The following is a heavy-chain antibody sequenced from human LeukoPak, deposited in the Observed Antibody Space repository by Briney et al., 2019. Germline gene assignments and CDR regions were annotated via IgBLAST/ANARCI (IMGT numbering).Heavy chain of an antibody. CDR2: IKQDGSEI. D-gene: IGHD3-9*01. CDR3: ARHKDWAFDF. J-gene: IGHJ3*01. CDR1: AFTFSRHW. Sequence: GGSLRLSCAVSAFTFSRHWMAWVRQAPGKGLEWVAKIKQDGSEISYVDSVRGRFTISRDNAKDSLYLQMNSLRAEDTAVYFCARHKDWAFDFWGQGTMVTVSS. V-gene: IGHV3-7*04.